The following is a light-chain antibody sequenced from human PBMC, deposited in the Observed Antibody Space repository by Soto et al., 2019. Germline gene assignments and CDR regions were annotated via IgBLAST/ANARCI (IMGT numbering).Light chain of an antibody. J-gene: IGKJ2*01. V-gene: IGKV1-5*01. Sequence: DIQMTQSPSTLSASVGDRVTITCRASQSISSWLAWYQQKPGKAPKLLIYDASSLESGVPSRFSGSGSGTEFTLTISSLQPDDFATYYCQQYNSYSPYTFGQGTTLAIK. CDR3: QQYNSYSPYT. CDR2: DAS. CDR1: QSISSW.